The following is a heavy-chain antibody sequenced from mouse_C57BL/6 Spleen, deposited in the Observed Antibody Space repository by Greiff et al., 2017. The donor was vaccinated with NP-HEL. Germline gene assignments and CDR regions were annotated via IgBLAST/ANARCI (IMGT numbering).Heavy chain of an antibody. D-gene: IGHD1-1*01. CDR3: ARSLYYYGSSSYFDY. V-gene: IGHV1-61*01. J-gene: IGHJ2*01. CDR2: IYPSDSET. Sequence: QVQLQQPGAELVRPGSSVKLSCKASGYTFTSYWMDWVKQRPGQGLEWIGNIYPSDSETHYNQKFKDKATLTVDKSSSTAYMQLSSLTSEDSAVYYCARSLYYYGSSSYFDYWGQGTTLTVSS. CDR1: GYTFTSYW.